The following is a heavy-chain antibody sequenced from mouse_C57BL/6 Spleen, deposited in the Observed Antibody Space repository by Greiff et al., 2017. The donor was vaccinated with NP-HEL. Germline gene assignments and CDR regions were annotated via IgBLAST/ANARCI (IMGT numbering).Heavy chain of an antibody. D-gene: IGHD1-1*01. CDR3: TRSGITTVVATNYFDY. CDR2: IDPETGGT. CDR1: GYTFTDYE. J-gene: IGHJ2*01. V-gene: IGHV1-15*01. Sequence: QVQLKQSGAELVRPGASVTLSCKASGYTFTDYEMHWVKQTPVHGLEWIGAIDPETGGTAYNQKFKGKAILTADKSSSTAYMELRSLTSEDSAVYYCTRSGITTVVATNYFDYWGQGTTLTVSS.